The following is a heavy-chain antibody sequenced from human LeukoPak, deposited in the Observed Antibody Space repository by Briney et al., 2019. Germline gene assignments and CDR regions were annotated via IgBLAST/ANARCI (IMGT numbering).Heavy chain of an antibody. CDR3: ARSGGTWSYNY. CDR2: VYNSGST. CDR1: GGSISSFY. D-gene: IGHD1-26*01. Sequence: SETLSLTCTVSGGSISSFYWSWIRQPPGKGLEWLGYVYNSGSTHYNPSLKSRITISADTSKNQFSLSLTSVTAADTAVYYCARSGGTWSYNYWGQGTLVTVSS. J-gene: IGHJ4*02. V-gene: IGHV4-59*01.